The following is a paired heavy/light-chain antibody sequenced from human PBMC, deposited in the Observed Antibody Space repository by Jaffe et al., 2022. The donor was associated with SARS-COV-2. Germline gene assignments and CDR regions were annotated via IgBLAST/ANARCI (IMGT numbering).Heavy chain of an antibody. Sequence: EVQLVESGGGLVQPGGSLKLSCAASGFTFSGSSMHWVRQASGKGLEWVGHIRIKANSFATAYAASVKGRFTISRDDSRNTAYLEMNSLKTEDTAVYYCTMFSPEVVTMIRGVADGGTPPRKDNKYYMDVWGKGATVTVSS. CDR1: GFTFSGSS. J-gene: IGHJ6*03. CDR3: TMFSPEVVTMIRGVADGGTPPRKDNKYYMDV. CDR2: IRIKANSFAT. V-gene: IGHV3-73*02. D-gene: IGHD3-10*01.
Light chain of an antibody. CDR3: QEYNSAPLT. J-gene: IGKJ4*01. Sequence: DIQMTQSPSSLSASVGDRVTITCRASQGISNSLAWYQQKPGKVPKLLILAASTLQSGVPSRFSGSGSGTDFTLTISSLQPEDVAAYYCQEYNSAPLTFGGGTKVEIK. V-gene: IGKV1-27*01. CDR1: QGISNS. CDR2: AAS.